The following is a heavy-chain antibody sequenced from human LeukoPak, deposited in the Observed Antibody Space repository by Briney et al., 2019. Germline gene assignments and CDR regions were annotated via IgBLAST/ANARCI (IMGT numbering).Heavy chain of an antibody. CDR2: INHSGGT. Sequence: PSETLSLTCAVYGGSFSGYYWSWIRQPPGKGLEWIGEINHSGGTNYNPSLKSRVTISVDTSKNQFSLKLSSVTAADTAVYYCAREGYSSSWYIYWGQGTLVTVSS. CDR3: AREGYSSSWYIY. D-gene: IGHD6-13*01. V-gene: IGHV4-34*01. J-gene: IGHJ4*02. CDR1: GGSFSGYY.